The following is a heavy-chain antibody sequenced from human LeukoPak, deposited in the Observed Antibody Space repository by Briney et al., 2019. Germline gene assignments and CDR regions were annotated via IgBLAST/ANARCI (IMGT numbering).Heavy chain of an antibody. CDR1: GFTFSSYG. D-gene: IGHD3-3*01. V-gene: IGHV3-33*01. CDR3: ARPKSAYDFWSGYYAY. CDR2: IWYDGSNK. Sequence: PVGSLRLSCAASGFTFSSYGMHWVRQAPGKGLEWVAVIWYDGSNKYYADSVKGRFTISRDNSKNTLYLQMNSLRAEDTAVYYCARPKSAYDFWSGYYAYWGQGTLVTVSS. J-gene: IGHJ4*02.